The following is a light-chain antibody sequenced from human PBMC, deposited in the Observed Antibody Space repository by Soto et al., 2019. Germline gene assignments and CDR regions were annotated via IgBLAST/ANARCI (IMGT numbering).Light chain of an antibody. V-gene: IGLV1-40*01. CDR2: GNS. J-gene: IGLJ2*01. Sequence: QSVLTQPPSVSGAPGQRVTISCTGSSSNIGAGYDVHWYQQLPGTAPKLLIYGNSNRPSGVPDRFSGSKSGTSASLAITGLQAEDEADDYCQSYDSSLGGLVFGGGTKLTVL. CDR3: QSYDSSLGGLV. CDR1: SSNIGAGYD.